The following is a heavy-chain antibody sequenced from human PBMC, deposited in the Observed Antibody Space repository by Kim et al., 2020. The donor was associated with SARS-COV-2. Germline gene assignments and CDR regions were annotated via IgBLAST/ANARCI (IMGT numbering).Heavy chain of an antibody. CDR1: GFTFSSYA. CDR2: ISGSGGST. Sequence: GGSLRLSCAASGFTFSSYAMSWVRQAPGKGLEWVSAISGSGGSTYYADSVKGRFTISRDNSKNTLYLQMNSLRAEDTAVYYCAKVKTIAGDSNWFDPWGQGTLVTVSS. V-gene: IGHV3-23*01. D-gene: IGHD3-16*01. CDR3: AKVKTIAGDSNWFDP. J-gene: IGHJ5*02.